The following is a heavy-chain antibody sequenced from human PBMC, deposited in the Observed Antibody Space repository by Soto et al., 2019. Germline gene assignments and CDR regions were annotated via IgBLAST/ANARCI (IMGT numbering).Heavy chain of an antibody. Sequence: QVQLVESGGGVVQPGRSLRLSCAASGFTFSNFGMHWRRQAPGKGLEWVAAISADGSDKYFSDSVKGRFTISRDNSKNTLFLQMNSLRVEDTAVYYCTKGSEVARQELDYWGQGTLVTVSS. V-gene: IGHV3-30*18. CDR2: ISADGSDK. D-gene: IGHD3-3*01. J-gene: IGHJ4*02. CDR1: GFTFSNFG. CDR3: TKGSEVARQELDY.